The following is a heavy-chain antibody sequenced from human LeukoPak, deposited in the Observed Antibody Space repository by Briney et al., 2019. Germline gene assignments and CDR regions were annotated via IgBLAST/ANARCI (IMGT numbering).Heavy chain of an antibody. V-gene: IGHV1-46*01. CDR2: INPSGGST. J-gene: IGHJ4*02. CDR3: VRERERGTYFI. CDR1: GYTFTDYY. Sequence: ASVKVSCKASGYTFTDYYMHWVRQAPGQGLEWVGIINPSGGSTNYAQKFQGRVTMTRDTSTSTVYMELTRLRFEDTAVYYCVRERERGTYFIWGQGTLVTVSS. D-gene: IGHD3-10*01.